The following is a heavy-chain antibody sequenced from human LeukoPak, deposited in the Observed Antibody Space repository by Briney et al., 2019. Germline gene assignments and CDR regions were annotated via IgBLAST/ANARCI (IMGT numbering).Heavy chain of an antibody. Sequence: SETLSLTCTVPGGSISSGSYYWSWIRQPAGKGLEWIGRIYTSGSTNYNPSLKSRVTISVDTSKNQFSLKLSSVTAADTAVYYCASTPGYCSSTSCYKPPGHFQHWGQGTLVTVSS. CDR2: IYTSGST. CDR1: GGSISSGSYY. J-gene: IGHJ1*01. V-gene: IGHV4-61*02. D-gene: IGHD2-2*02. CDR3: ASTPGYCSSTSCYKPPGHFQH.